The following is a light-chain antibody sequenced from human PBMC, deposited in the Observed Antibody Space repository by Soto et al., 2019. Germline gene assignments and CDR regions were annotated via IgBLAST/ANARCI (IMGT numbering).Light chain of an antibody. V-gene: IGKV3-11*01. CDR1: QSVSSY. J-gene: IGKJ2*01. CDR2: DAS. Sequence: EIVLTQSPATLSLSPGERATLSCRASQSVSSYLAWYQQKPGQAPRLLIYDASNRATGIPARFSGSGSGTDFTLTITRLEPEDYTFYYCQQRSNWPPYTFGQGTKHEIK. CDR3: QQRSNWPPYT.